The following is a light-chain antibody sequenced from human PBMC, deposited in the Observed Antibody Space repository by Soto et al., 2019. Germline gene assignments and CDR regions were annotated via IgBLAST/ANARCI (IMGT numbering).Light chain of an antibody. CDR1: SSDVGRYNL. Sequence: QSALTQPASVSGSPGQSITISCTGTSSDVGRYNLVSWYQQHPGKAPKPMIYEGSKRPSGVSNRFSGSKSGNTASLTISGHQAEDEADYYCCSYAGSLWVFGGGTKVTVL. CDR2: EGS. CDR3: CSYAGSLWV. V-gene: IGLV2-23*01. J-gene: IGLJ3*02.